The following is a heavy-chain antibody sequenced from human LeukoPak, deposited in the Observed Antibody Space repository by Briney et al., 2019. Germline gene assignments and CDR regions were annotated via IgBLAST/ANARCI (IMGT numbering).Heavy chain of an antibody. CDR1: GLTFSTYA. D-gene: IGHD3-16*01. CDR2: IRDSDDDT. V-gene: IGHV3-23*01. CDR3: AKWRGTWVFDS. J-gene: IGHJ4*02. Sequence: GESLRLSCAASGLTFSTYAMTWVRQAPGKGLEWVSGIRDSDDDTNYADSVKGRFTISRDNSKNTLYLQMNSLRAEDTAVYYCAKWRGTWVFDSWGQGTLVTVSS.